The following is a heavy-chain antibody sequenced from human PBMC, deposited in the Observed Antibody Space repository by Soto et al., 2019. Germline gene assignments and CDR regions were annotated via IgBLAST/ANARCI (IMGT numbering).Heavy chain of an antibody. J-gene: IGHJ5*02. Sequence: QVQLVQSGAEVKKPGSSVTVSCKASGVIFKNYAFSWVRQAPGQGLEWMGGIIPMFGTTNSAQSFQDRVTITEDESTSTVYLELSSLRSDDTAIYYCARGIADIQTGGNWFDPWGQGTLVTVSS. CDR2: IIPMFGTT. D-gene: IGHD2-8*02. CDR1: GVIFKNYA. CDR3: ARGIADIQTGGNWFDP. V-gene: IGHV1-69*01.